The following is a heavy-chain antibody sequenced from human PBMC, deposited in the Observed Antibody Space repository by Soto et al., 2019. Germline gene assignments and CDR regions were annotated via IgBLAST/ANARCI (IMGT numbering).Heavy chain of an antibody. Sequence: QVQLVESGGGVVQPGRSLRLSCAASGFTFSSYAMHWVRQAPGKGLEWVAVISYDGSNKYYADSVKGRFTISRDNSKNTLYLQMNSLRVEDTAVYYCARDTVVVAATIFDYWGQGTLVTVSS. J-gene: IGHJ4*02. D-gene: IGHD2-15*01. CDR2: ISYDGSNK. V-gene: IGHV3-30-3*01. CDR3: ARDTVVVAATIFDY. CDR1: GFTFSSYA.